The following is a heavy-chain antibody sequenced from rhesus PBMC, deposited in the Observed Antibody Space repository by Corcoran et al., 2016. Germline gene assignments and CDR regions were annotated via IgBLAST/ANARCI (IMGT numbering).Heavy chain of an antibody. CDR3: ARDHSSGWSGYGLDS. CDR2: IRNGGSRT. J-gene: IGHJ6*01. V-gene: IGHV3-178*01. Sequence: EVQLVESGGGLAKPGGSLRLSCAASGFTFSDYYMDWVRQAPGKGLEWVQRIRNGGSRTWYADSVKGRFTISRENAKNTLYLQMNSLSAEDTAVYYCARDHSSGWSGYGLDSWGQGVVVTVSS. CDR1: GFTFSDYY. D-gene: IGHD6S26*01.